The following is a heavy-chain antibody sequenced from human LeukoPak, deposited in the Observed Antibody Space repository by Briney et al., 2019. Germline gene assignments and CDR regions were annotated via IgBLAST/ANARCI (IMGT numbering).Heavy chain of an antibody. V-gene: IGHV3-30*04. CDR3: ARQGSGSYLEYFRH. CDR1: GFTFSSYA. D-gene: IGHD3-10*01. CDR2: ISYDGSNK. J-gene: IGHJ1*01. Sequence: GGSLRLSCAASGFTFSSYAMHWVRQAPGKGLEWVAVISYDGSNKYYADSVKGRFTISRDNSKNTLYLQMNSLRAEDTAVYYCARQGSGSYLEYFRHWGQGTLVTVSS.